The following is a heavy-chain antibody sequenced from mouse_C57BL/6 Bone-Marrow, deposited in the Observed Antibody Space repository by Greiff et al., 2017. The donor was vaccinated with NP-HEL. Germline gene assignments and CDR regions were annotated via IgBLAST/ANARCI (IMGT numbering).Heavy chain of an antibody. V-gene: IGHV5-12*01. CDR1: GFTFSDYY. D-gene: IGHD2-3*01. CDR2: ISNGGGST. CDR3: ARHGDGYSYYYAMDY. Sequence: EVKLVESGGGLVQPGGSLKLSCAASGFTFSDYYMYWVRQTPEKRLEWVAYISNGGGSTYYPDTVKGRFTISRDNAKTTLYLQMSRLKSEDTAMYYCARHGDGYSYYYAMDYWGQGTSVTVSS. J-gene: IGHJ4*01.